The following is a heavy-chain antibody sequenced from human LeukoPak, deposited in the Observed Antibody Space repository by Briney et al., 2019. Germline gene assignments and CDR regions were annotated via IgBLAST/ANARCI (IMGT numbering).Heavy chain of an antibody. V-gene: IGHV4-39*07. D-gene: IGHD6-19*01. Sequence: PSETLSLTCTVSGGSISNSSYYWGWIRQPPGKGLEWIGSVFYSGSTYYNPSLKSRVTISVDTSKNQFSLKLSSVTAADTAVYYCAREAGPGAFDIWGQGTMVTVSS. CDR3: AREAGPGAFDI. J-gene: IGHJ3*02. CDR1: GGSISNSSYY. CDR2: VFYSGST.